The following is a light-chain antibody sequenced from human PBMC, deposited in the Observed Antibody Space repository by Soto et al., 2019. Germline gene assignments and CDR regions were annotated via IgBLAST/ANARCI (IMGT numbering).Light chain of an antibody. CDR2: SNN. CDR1: SSNIGSNT. CDR3: AAWDDSLNAEV. V-gene: IGLV1-44*01. Sequence: QSVLTQPPSASGTPGQRVTISCSGSSSNIGSNTVNWYQQLPGTAPKLLIYSNNQRPSGVPDRFSGSRSGTSASLAISGLQSEDEADYYCAAWDDSLNAEVFGGGTKRNVL. J-gene: IGLJ2*01.